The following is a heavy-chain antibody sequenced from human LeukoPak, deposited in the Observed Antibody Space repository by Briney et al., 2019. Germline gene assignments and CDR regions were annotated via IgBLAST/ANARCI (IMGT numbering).Heavy chain of an antibody. V-gene: IGHV3-30-3*01. D-gene: IGHD3-22*01. J-gene: IGHJ4*02. Sequence: GGSLRLSCAASGFTFTAYLIHWVRQAPGEGLEGVAVMSSEGNAMFYADSVEGLFTISRDNSKNTLYLQMNSLRAEDTAVYYCVRESEYYFDHSASFDYWGQGTLVTVSS. CDR1: GFTFTAYL. CDR3: VRESEYYFDHSASFDY. CDR2: MSSEGNAM.